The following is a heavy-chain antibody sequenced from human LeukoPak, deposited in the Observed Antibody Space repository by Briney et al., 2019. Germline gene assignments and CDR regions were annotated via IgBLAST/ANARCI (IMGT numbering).Heavy chain of an antibody. CDR3: ASGTAADFDF. V-gene: IGHV1-2*02. Sequence: ASVKVSCKASGYTFTGYYLHWVRQAPGQGLEWMGWINPNSGGTDYAQKFQGRVTMTRDTSISTAQMELTRLRPDDTAVYYCASGTAADFDFWGQGTLVTVFS. D-gene: IGHD1-14*01. CDR1: GYTFTGYY. J-gene: IGHJ4*02. CDR2: INPNSGGT.